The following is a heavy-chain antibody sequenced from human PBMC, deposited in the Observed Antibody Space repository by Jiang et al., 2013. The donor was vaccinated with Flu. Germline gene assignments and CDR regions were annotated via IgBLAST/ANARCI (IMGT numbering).Heavy chain of an antibody. J-gene: IGHJ4*02. CDR3: ARGDETYYYDSSGYHFDY. Sequence: LEWMGWISAYNGNTNYAQKLQGRVTMTTDTSTSTAYMELRSLRSDDTAVYYCARGDETYYYDSSGYHFDYWGQGTLVTVSS. V-gene: IGHV1-18*01. CDR2: ISAYNGNT. D-gene: IGHD3-22*01.